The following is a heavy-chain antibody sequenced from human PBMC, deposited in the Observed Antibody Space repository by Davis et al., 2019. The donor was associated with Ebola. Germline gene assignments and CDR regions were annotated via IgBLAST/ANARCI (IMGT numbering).Heavy chain of an antibody. CDR3: ARVRDSSGAYGMDV. D-gene: IGHD3-10*01. V-gene: IGHV3-53*01. J-gene: IGHJ6*02. CDR2: TYSGGST. Sequence: PGGSLRLSCAASGFIVSSNSMSWVRQAPGKGLEWVSVTYSGGSTYYADSVKGRITISRDNSKNEVHLQMNSLRAEDTAVYYCARVRDSSGAYGMDVWGQGTTVTVSS. CDR1: GFIVSSNS.